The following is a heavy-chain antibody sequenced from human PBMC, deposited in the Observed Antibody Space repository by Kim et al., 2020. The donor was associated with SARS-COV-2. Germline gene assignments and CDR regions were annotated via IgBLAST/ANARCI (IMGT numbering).Heavy chain of an antibody. J-gene: IGHJ3*02. CDR3: TRVPGTTLAFWYAYDI. D-gene: IGHD1-1*01. CDR1: GFSFSDSA. Sequence: GGSLRLSCAASGFSFSDSAMHWVRQASGKGLEWVGRIRRKANNYATTYAASVKGRFTISRDDSKNAAYLQMNSLKTEDTAVYYCTRVPGTTLAFWYAYDIWGPGTMVTVSS. CDR2: IRRKANNYAT. V-gene: IGHV3-73*01.